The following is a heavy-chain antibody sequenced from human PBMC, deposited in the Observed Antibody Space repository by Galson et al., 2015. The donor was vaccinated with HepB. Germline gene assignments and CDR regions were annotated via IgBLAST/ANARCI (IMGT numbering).Heavy chain of an antibody. CDR2: ISSSSSYT. CDR3: ARDLAVAVGGFDY. Sequence: SLRLSCAASGFTFSNYYMSWIRQAPGKGLEWVSYISSSSSYTNYADSVKGRFTISRDNAKNSLYLQMNSLRAEDTAVYYCARDLAVAVGGFDYWGQGTLVTVSS. V-gene: IGHV3-11*06. J-gene: IGHJ4*02. CDR1: GFTFSNYY. D-gene: IGHD6-19*01.